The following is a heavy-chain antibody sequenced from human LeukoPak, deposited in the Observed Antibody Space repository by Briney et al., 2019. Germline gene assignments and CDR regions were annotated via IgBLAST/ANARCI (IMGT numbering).Heavy chain of an antibody. CDR3: AKGGHHQWAPFLD. Sequence: GGSLRLSCAASGFTFSSDAMSWGRQAPGKGLEWFSAISGSGGSRDYADSVKGRFTSSRDNSNNTLYLQMHSLRPADTAVYYCAKGGHHQWAPFLDWGKGTLVTVSS. D-gene: IGHD3-3*02. CDR2: ISGSGGSR. V-gene: IGHV3-23*01. J-gene: IGHJ4*02. CDR1: GFTFSSDA.